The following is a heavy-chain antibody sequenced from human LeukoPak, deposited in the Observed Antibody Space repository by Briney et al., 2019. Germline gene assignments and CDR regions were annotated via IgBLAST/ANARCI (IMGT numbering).Heavy chain of an antibody. J-gene: IGHJ1*01. CDR3: AKVNRVHSGIDYVWGSYRHRYFQH. V-gene: IGHV3-23*01. CDR2: ISGSGGST. D-gene: IGHD3-16*02. Sequence: PGGSLRLSCAASGFTFSSYAMSWVRQAPGKGLEWVSAISGSGGSTYYADSVKGRFTISRDNSKNTLYLQMNSLRAEDTAVYCCAKVNRVHSGIDYVWGSYRHRYFQHWGQGTLVTVSS. CDR1: GFTFSSYA.